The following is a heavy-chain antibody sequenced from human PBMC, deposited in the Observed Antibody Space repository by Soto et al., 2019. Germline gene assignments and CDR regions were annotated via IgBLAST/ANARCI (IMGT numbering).Heavy chain of an antibody. CDR2: ISYDGSNK. D-gene: IGHD3-3*01. Sequence: PGGSLRLSCAASGFTFSSYAMHWVRQAPGKGLEWVAVISYDGSNKYYADSVKGRFTISRDNSKNTLYLQMNSLRAEDTAVYYCARVGDFWSGYYPSEYYYYYYGMDVWGQGTTVTVSS. J-gene: IGHJ6*02. CDR3: ARVGDFWSGYYPSEYYYYYYGMDV. V-gene: IGHV3-30-3*01. CDR1: GFTFSSYA.